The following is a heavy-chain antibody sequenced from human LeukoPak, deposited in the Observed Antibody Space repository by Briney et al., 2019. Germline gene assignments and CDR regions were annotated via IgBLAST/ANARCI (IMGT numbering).Heavy chain of an antibody. CDR3: ARAASFSSLRYNWFDP. CDR2: IYPGDSDT. Sequence: GESLKISCKGSGYSFTSYWIGWVRQMPGKGLEWMGIIYPGDSDTRYSPSFQGQVTMSVDKSISTAYLQWSSLKASDTAIYYCARAASFSSLRYNWFDPWGQGTLVTVSS. J-gene: IGHJ5*02. V-gene: IGHV5-51*01. D-gene: IGHD5-12*01. CDR1: GYSFTSYW.